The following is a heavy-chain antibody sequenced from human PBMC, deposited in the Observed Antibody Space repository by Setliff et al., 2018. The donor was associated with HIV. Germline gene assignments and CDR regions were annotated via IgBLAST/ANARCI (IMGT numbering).Heavy chain of an antibody. CDR2: IYHSGDA. CDR1: GGSISSGGYY. V-gene: IGHV4-31*03. CDR3: ARGAYPREFYFDS. D-gene: IGHD2-21*01. Sequence: LSETLSLTCTVSGGSISSGGYYWSWIRQHPGKGLEWIGYIYHSGDAYYNPTLKSRLSLSVDTSRDQFSLDLTSVTAADTAVYYCARGAYPREFYFDSWGQGMLVTVSS. J-gene: IGHJ4*02.